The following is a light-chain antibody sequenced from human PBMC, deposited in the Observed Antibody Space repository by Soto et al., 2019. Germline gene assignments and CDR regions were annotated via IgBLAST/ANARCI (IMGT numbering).Light chain of an antibody. J-gene: IGKJ1*01. CDR1: QTISSW. CDR3: QQYNTYWT. Sequence: DIQMTQSPSTLSASVGDRVTITCRASQTISSWLAWYQAKPGKAPKLLIYKASNLGSGVPSRFSGSGSGTEFTLTISSLQPYDFATYYCQQYNTYWTFGQGTKVEIK. V-gene: IGKV1-5*03. CDR2: KAS.